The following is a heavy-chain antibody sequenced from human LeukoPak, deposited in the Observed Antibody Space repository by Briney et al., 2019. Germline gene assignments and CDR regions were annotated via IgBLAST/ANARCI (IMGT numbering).Heavy chain of an antibody. CDR3: ARDTAMGSFDY. J-gene: IGHJ4*02. Sequence: ASVKVSCKASGYTFTGYYMYWVRQDPGQGLEWMGWINPNSGGTNYAQKFQGRVTMTRDTSISTAYMELSRLRSDDTAVYYCARDTAMGSFDYWGQGTLVTVSS. V-gene: IGHV1-2*02. CDR2: INPNSGGT. CDR1: GYTFTGYY. D-gene: IGHD5-18*01.